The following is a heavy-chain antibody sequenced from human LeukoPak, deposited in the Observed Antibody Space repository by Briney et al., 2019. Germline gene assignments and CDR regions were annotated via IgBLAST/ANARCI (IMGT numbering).Heavy chain of an antibody. J-gene: IGHJ4*02. CDR2: ISSSSSYI. CDR1: GFTFSSYS. V-gene: IGHV3-21*01. Sequence: PGGSLRLSCAASGFTFSSYSMNWVRQAPGKGLEWVSSISSSSSYIYYADSVKGRFTISRDNAKNSLYLQMNSLRAEDTAVYYCARGLSGYDGLGYWGQGTPVTVSS. D-gene: IGHD5-12*01. CDR3: ARGLSGYDGLGY.